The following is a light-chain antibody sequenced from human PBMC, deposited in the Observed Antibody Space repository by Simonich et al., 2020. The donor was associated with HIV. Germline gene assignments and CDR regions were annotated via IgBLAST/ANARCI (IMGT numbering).Light chain of an antibody. J-gene: IGKJ1*01. CDR1: QSISSW. V-gene: IGKV1-5*03. CDR3: QHFGRSPWT. Sequence: DIQLTQSPSTLSASVGDRVTITCRSSQSISSWLAWYQQKPGKAPKLLSYKASSLESGVPSRFSGSGSGTEFTLTISSLQPDDFAVYYCQHFGRSPWTFGQGTKVEIK. CDR2: KAS.